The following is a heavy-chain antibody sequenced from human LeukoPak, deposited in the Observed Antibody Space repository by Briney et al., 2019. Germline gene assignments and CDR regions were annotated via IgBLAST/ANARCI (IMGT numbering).Heavy chain of an antibody. CDR2: IYYSGST. CDR3: ARGRTLYYFDY. Sequence: SETLSLTCTVCGGSICSYYWSWIRQPPGKGLEWIGYIYYSGSTNYNPSLKSRVTISVDTSKNQFSLKLSSVTAADTDVYYCARGRTLYYFDYWGQGTLVTVSS. CDR1: GGSICSYY. D-gene: IGHD2-2*01. V-gene: IGHV4-59*01. J-gene: IGHJ4*02.